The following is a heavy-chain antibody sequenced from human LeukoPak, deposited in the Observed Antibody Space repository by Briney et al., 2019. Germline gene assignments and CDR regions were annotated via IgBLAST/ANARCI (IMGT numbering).Heavy chain of an antibody. CDR1: GGSISSYF. CDR3: ARKSSRGGFNGYDYWYFDL. V-gene: IGHV4-59*08. D-gene: IGHD5-12*01. Sequence: SETLSLTCTVSGGSISSYFWSWLRQPPGKQLEGIGYISYSGNTDYNPSLKSRVTLSVDTSKNRLSLKLSSVTAADTAVYYCARKSSRGGFNGYDYWYFDLWGRGTLVTVSS. CDR2: ISYSGNT. J-gene: IGHJ2*01.